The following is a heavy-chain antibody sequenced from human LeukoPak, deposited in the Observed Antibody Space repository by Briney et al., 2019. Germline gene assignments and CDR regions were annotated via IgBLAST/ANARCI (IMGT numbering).Heavy chain of an antibody. Sequence: GGPLTLSCAASGFTFSNSAMNWVRQVPGKGLEWVSSIDYDSSHIYYAASVRGRFTISRDNDRNSVYLQMNSLRVEDTAVYYCARDPLRYLRVGHYDYWGQGTLVAVSS. CDR2: IDYDSSHI. J-gene: IGHJ4*02. D-gene: IGHD3-9*01. CDR1: GFTFSNSA. CDR3: ARDPLRYLRVGHYDY. V-gene: IGHV3-21*01.